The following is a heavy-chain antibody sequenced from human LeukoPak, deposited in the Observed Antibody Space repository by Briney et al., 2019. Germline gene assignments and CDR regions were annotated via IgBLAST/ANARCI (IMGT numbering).Heavy chain of an antibody. J-gene: IGHJ4*02. CDR3: ARDDSGYAKESLTSFDY. D-gene: IGHD5-12*01. CDR2: INPNSGGT. CDR1: GYTFTGYY. V-gene: IGHV1-2*02. Sequence: ASVKVSCKASGYTFTGYYMHWVRQAPGQGLEWMGWINPNSGGTNYAQKFQGRVTMTRDTSISTAYMELSRLRSDDTAVYYCARDDSGYAKESLTSFDYWGQGTLVTVSS.